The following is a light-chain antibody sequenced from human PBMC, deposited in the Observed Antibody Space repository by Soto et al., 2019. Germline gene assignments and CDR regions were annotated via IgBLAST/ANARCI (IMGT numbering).Light chain of an antibody. Sequence: QSALTQPPSVSGAPGQRVTISCTGRSSNIGAGYDVRWYQQLPGTAPKLLIYGNSNRPSGVPDRFSGSKSGTSASLAITGLQAEDEADYYCQSYDSSLSGSYVFGTGTKVTVL. CDR3: QSYDSSLSGSYV. CDR2: GNS. CDR1: SSNIGAGYD. J-gene: IGLJ1*01. V-gene: IGLV1-40*01.